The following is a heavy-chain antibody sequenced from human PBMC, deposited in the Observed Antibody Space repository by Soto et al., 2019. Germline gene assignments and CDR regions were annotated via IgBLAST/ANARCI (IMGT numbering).Heavy chain of an antibody. CDR1: GFTFSSYG. Sequence: GGSLRLSCAASGFTFSSYGMHWVRQAPGKGLEWVAVISYDGSNKYYADSVKGRFTISRDNSKNTLYLQMNSLRAEDTAVYYCAKAGDFWSGYYTDWFDPWGQGTLVTVSS. J-gene: IGHJ5*02. CDR2: ISYDGSNK. V-gene: IGHV3-30*18. D-gene: IGHD3-3*01. CDR3: AKAGDFWSGYYTDWFDP.